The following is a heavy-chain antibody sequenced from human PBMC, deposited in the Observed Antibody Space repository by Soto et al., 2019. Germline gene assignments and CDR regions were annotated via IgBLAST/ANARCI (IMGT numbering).Heavy chain of an antibody. CDR1: GGSFSTAA. J-gene: IGHJ6*02. CDR2: IMPIFRTA. V-gene: IGHV1-69*13. D-gene: IGHD3-3*02. Sequence: SVKVSCKASGGSFSTAAISWVRQAPGQGLEWMGGIMPIFRTADYAQKIQGRVNITADETTSTVYLELSSLRSEDTAVYYCARDKDRPQLGGNYYYIMDVWGQGTTVTVSS. CDR3: ARDKDRPQLGGNYYYIMDV.